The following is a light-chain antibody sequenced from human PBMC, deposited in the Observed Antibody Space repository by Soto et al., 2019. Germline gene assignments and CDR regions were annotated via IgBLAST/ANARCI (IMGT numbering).Light chain of an antibody. CDR1: QSVSNW. Sequence: EIRMTQSPSSLSASIGERVTITFRASQSVSNWLAWYQQKRGKAPELLIYDASSLKSGVPSRFSGSGSGTEFTLTISSLQPDDFATYYCQQYNTYSAFGQGTKVDIK. J-gene: IGKJ1*01. CDR3: QQYNTYSA. V-gene: IGKV1-5*01. CDR2: DAS.